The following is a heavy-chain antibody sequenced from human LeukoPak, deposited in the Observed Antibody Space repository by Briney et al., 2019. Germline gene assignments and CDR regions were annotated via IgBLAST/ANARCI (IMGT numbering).Heavy chain of an antibody. Sequence: GGSLGLSCAASGFAFSSHLMHWVRQAPGKGLVWVSRISSDGTYTNYADSVRGRFTISRDNAKNTLYLQMNSLRAEDTAVYYCAKHEVTAMVNYYYYGMDVWGQGTTVTVSS. CDR2: ISSDGTYT. CDR1: GFAFSSHL. J-gene: IGHJ6*02. V-gene: IGHV3-74*01. CDR3: AKHEVTAMVNYYYYGMDV. D-gene: IGHD5-18*01.